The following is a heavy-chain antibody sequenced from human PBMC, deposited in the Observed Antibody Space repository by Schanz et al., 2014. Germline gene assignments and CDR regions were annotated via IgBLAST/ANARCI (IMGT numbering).Heavy chain of an antibody. J-gene: IGHJ3*02. CDR2: INSGGST. Sequence: EVQLVESGGGLVQPGGSLRLSCAASGFTVSNNLMRWVRQAPGKGLEWVSINSGGSTFYADSVKGRFTISRDNAKNSLFLQMNSLTAEDTAVYYCVREDMVRGIRAFDIWGQGTMVTVSS. CDR1: GFTVSNNL. D-gene: IGHD3-10*01. V-gene: IGHV3-66*01. CDR3: VREDMVRGIRAFDI.